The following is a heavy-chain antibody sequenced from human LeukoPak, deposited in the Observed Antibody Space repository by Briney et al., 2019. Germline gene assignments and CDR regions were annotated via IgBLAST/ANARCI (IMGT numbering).Heavy chain of an antibody. J-gene: IGHJ4*02. Sequence: SETLSLTCAVSGGSISSTTSYWGWIRQPPGKGLEWIGRIYYSGSTFYNPSLKSRVTISVDTSKNQLSLRLSSVTAADTAVYYCARHGSIDYFDYWGQGTLVTVSS. CDR3: ARHGSIDYFDY. V-gene: IGHV4-39*01. CDR1: GGSISSTTSY. D-gene: IGHD2-2*03. CDR2: IYYSGST.